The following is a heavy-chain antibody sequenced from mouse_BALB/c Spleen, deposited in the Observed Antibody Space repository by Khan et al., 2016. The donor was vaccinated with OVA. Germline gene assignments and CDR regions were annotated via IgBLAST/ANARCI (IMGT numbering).Heavy chain of an antibody. CDR3: ARPPYVSYTIDY. D-gene: IGHD1-1*01. CDR1: GYSFTNYG. Sequence: QIQLVQSGPELKKPGETVKISCKASGYSFTNYGINWVKQSPGKALKWMGWINTYTGEPTYADDFKGRFAFSLETSANTAYLQINILKNEDTATYFCARPPYVSYTIDYWGQGTSVTVSS. J-gene: IGHJ4*01. V-gene: IGHV9-3-1*01. CDR2: INTYTGEP.